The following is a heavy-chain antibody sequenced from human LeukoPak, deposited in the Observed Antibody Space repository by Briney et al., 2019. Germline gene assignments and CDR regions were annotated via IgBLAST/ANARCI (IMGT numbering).Heavy chain of an antibody. V-gene: IGHV3-23*01. CDR1: GITLINYG. Sequence: GWALTLSCVVSGITLINYGMSWVRQAPGKGVEWVAGMSGCGGSKNDADSVKGRLSISRDNPENTLYLQMNSLRAEDTAVYFCAKRGVVIRVILVGFHTEAYYFDSWGQGALVTVSS. CDR2: MSGCGGSK. CDR3: AKRGVVIRVILVGFHTEAYYFDS. J-gene: IGHJ4*02. D-gene: IGHD3-22*01.